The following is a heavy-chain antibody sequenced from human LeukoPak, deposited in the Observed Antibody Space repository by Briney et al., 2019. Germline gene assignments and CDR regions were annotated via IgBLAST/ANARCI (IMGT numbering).Heavy chain of an antibody. V-gene: IGHV3-74*01. CDR3: TRIGYSSSSNDY. D-gene: IGHD6-6*01. Sequence: GGSLRLSCAASGFTFSSYWMHWVRQAPGKGLVWVSRINSDGSSTSYADSVKGRFTISRDNAKNSLYLQMDSLRAEDTAVFYCTRIGYSSSSNDYWGQGTLVTVSS. CDR1: GFTFSSYW. J-gene: IGHJ4*02. CDR2: INSDGSST.